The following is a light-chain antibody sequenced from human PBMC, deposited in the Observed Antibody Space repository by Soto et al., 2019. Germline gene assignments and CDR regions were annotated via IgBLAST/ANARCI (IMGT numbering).Light chain of an antibody. CDR2: GAS. CDR3: QQRSSRSS. Sequence: EIVLTQSPGTLSLSPGERATLSCRASQSVSSTYLAWYQQKPGQAPRLLISGASSRAAGIPDRFSGSGSGTDFTLTITSLEPEDFAVYFCQQRSSRSSFGGGTKVDIK. V-gene: IGKV3D-20*02. CDR1: QSVSSTY. J-gene: IGKJ4*01.